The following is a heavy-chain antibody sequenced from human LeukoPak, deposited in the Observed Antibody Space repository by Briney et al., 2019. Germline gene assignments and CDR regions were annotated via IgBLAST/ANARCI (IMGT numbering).Heavy chain of an antibody. Sequence: SGPTLVNPTQTLTLTCTCSGFSLSSPGVGVGWIRQPPGKVLEWLALVYWNDAKRYSPSLRSRLTITKDSTQKQVVLTMTKMDPVDTATYYCAQKDADTTMVPHYWGQGILVTVSS. CDR2: VYWNDAK. J-gene: IGHJ4*02. CDR3: AQKDADTTMVPHY. D-gene: IGHD5-18*01. V-gene: IGHV2-5*01. CDR1: GFSLSSPGVG.